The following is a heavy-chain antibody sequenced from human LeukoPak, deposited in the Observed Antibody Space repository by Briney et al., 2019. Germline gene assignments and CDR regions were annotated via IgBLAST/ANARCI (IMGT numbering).Heavy chain of an antibody. CDR1: GGSFSGYY. J-gene: IGHJ4*02. V-gene: IGHV4-34*01. Sequence: SETLSLTCAVYGGSFSGYYWSWIRQPPGKGLEWIGEINHSGSTNYNPSLKSRVTISVDTSKNQFSLELSSVTAADTAVYYCARGAFSGFNDHFDYWGQGTLVTVSS. CDR2: INHSGST. CDR3: ARGAFSGFNDHFDY. D-gene: IGHD3-22*01.